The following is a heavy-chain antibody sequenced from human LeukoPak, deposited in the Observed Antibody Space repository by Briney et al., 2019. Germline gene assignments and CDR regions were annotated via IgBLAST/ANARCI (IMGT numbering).Heavy chain of an antibody. Sequence: PGGSLRLSCVASGSTFTSYWMHWVRQAPGKGLVWVSRINSDGSSTNYADSVKGRFTISRDNAKNSLYLQMNSLRAEDTAVYYCARTYATYYYGSAWGQGTLVTVSS. J-gene: IGHJ5*02. CDR1: GSTFTSYW. CDR2: INSDGSST. CDR3: ARTYATYYYGSA. V-gene: IGHV3-74*01. D-gene: IGHD3-10*01.